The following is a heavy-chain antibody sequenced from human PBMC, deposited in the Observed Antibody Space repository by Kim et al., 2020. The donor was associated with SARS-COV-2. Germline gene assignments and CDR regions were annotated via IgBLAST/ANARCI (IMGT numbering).Heavy chain of an antibody. V-gene: IGHV3-74*01. CDR1: GFTFSNYW. Sequence: GGSLRLSCAASGFTFSNYWMHWVRQAPGKGLVWVSRINSDGSRTSYADSVKGRFTISRDNAKNTVYLQMNSLRAEDTAVYYCVREWVAAATDYWGQGTLVTVSS. CDR2: INSDGSRT. D-gene: IGHD6-13*01. CDR3: VREWVAAATDY. J-gene: IGHJ4*02.